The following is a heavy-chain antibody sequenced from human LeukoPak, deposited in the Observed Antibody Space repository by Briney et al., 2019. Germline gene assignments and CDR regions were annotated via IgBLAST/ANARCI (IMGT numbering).Heavy chain of an antibody. V-gene: IGHV3-23*01. CDR2: ISGSGGTT. CDR1: GFTFSSYA. CDR3: AKNKVGVASPGY. Sequence: GSLRLSCAASGFTFSSYAMSWVRQAPGKGLEWVSSISGSGGTTYYADSVKGRTTISRDNSKNTLYLQMNSLRAEDTAVYYCAKNKVGVASPGYWGQGTLVTVSS. D-gene: IGHD5-24*01. J-gene: IGHJ4*02.